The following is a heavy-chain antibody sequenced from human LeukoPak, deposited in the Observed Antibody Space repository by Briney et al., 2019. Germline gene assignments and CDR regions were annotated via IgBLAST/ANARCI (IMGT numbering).Heavy chain of an antibody. CDR1: GGSISSGDYY. D-gene: IGHD5-18*01. CDR3: ARDHSSGVDY. J-gene: IGHJ4*02. Sequence: SETLSLTCTVSGGSISSGDYYWSWIRQPPGKGLEWIGYIYYSGSTYYNPSLKSRVTISVDTSKYQFSLKLSSVTAADTAVYYCARDHSSGVDYWGQGTLVTVSS. CDR2: IYYSGST. V-gene: IGHV4-30-4*08.